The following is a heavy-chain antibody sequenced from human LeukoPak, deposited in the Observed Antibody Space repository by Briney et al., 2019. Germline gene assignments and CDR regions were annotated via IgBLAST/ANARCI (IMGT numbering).Heavy chain of an antibody. CDR1: GYTFTSYA. CDR2: INAGNGNT. J-gene: IGHJ5*02. CDR3: ARGPTRTTVTNWFDP. D-gene: IGHD4-17*01. Sequence: ASVKVSCKASGYTFTSYAMHWVRQAPGQRLEWMGWINAGNGNTKYSQKFQGRVTITRDTSASTAYMELSSLRSEDTAVYYCARGPTRTTVTNWFDPWGRGTLVTVSS. V-gene: IGHV1-3*01.